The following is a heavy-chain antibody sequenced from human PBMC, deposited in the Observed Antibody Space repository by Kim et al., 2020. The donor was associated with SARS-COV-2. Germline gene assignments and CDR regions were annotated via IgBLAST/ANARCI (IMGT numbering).Heavy chain of an antibody. J-gene: IGHJ6*02. D-gene: IGHD1-7*01. V-gene: IGHV3-23*01. Sequence: GGSLRLSCAASGFTFSNSAMSWVRQAPGKGLEWVSTIGTNTYYADSVKGRFAISRDNSKNTLSLQMNSLRAEDTAVYFCARTSHMDVWGQGTTVTVSS. CDR1: GFTFSNSA. CDR2: IGTNT. CDR3: ARTSHMDV.